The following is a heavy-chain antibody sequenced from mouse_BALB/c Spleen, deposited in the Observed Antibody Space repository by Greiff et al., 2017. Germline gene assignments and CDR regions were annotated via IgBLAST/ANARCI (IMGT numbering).Heavy chain of an antibody. Sequence: EVQLQQSGPELVKPGASVKIPCKASGYTFTDYNMDWVQQSHGKSLEWIGDINPNNGGTIYNQKFKGKATLTVDKSSSTAYMELRSLTSEDTAVYYCARRLGRNYAMDYWGQGTSVTVSS. V-gene: IGHV1-18*01. J-gene: IGHJ4*01. CDR3: ARRLGRNYAMDY. CDR2: INPNNGGT. D-gene: IGHD4-1*01. CDR1: GYTFTDYN.